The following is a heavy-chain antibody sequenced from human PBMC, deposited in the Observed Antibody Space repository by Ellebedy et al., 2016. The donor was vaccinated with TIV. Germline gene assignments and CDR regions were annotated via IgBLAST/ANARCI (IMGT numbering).Heavy chain of an antibody. V-gene: IGHV3-9*01. Sequence: PGGSLRLSCAASGFTFDDYAMHWVRQAPGKGLEWVSGISWNSGSIGYSDSVKGRFTISRDNAKNSLYLQMNSLRAEDTAVYYCGRSHCSGGSCYVRMGHYFDYWGQGTLVTVSS. D-gene: IGHD2-15*01. J-gene: IGHJ4*02. CDR2: ISWNSGSI. CDR3: GRSHCSGGSCYVRMGHYFDY. CDR1: GFTFDDYA.